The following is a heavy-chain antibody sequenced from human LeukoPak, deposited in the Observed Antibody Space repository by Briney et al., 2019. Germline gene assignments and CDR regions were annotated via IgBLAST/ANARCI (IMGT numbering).Heavy chain of an antibody. CDR2: IYHSGST. D-gene: IGHD3-10*01. CDR1: GGSISSYY. CDR3: ARDQGMGYYGSGSSPNWFDP. Sequence: SETLSLTCTVSGGSISSYYWSWIRQPSGKGLEWIGSIYHSGSTYYNPSLKSRVTISVDTSKNQFSLKLSSVTAADTAVYYCARDQGMGYYGSGSSPNWFDPWGQGTLVTVSS. V-gene: IGHV4-38-2*02. J-gene: IGHJ5*02.